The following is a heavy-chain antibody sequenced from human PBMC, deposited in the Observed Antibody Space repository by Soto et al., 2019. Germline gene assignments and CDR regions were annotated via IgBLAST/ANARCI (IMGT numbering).Heavy chain of an antibody. D-gene: IGHD6-19*01. V-gene: IGHV1-18*01. J-gene: IGHJ6*02. CDR3: ARDEGSGWYYYYYDMDV. CDR2: ISAYNGNT. CDR1: GYSFTSYG. Sequence: GSVKVSCKGGGYSFTSYGISSVRQAPGQGLEWMGWISAYNGNTNYAQKLQGSFTMTTDTSTSTAYMELRSLRSDDTAVYYCARDEGSGWYYYYYDMDVWGQGTTVTVSS.